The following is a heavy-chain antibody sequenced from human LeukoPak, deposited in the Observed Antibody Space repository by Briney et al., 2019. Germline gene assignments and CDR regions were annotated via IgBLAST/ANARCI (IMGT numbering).Heavy chain of an antibody. CDR1: ADSFSHYY. D-gene: IGHD1-26*01. CDR3: ARLRWQLVGPYFDS. J-gene: IGHJ4*02. CDR2: IYSTGST. V-gene: IGHV4-59*01. Sequence: SETLSLTCTFSADSFSHYYWSWLRQPPGKGLEWRGHIYSTGSTDYNPSLRSRVVISIDSSTNQFSLKLSSVTAADTAFYYCARLRWQLVGPYFDSWSQGTLVTVSS.